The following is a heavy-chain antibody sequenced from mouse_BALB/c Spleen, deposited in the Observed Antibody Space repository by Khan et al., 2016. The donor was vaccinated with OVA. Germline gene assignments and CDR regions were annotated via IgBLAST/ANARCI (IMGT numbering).Heavy chain of an antibody. J-gene: IGHJ4*01. V-gene: IGHV9-4*02. CDR1: GYTFTTAG. D-gene: IGHD2-12*01. CDR3: ARGGAALYRNDGGAMDY. Sequence: QIQLVQSGPELKKPGETVRISCKASGYTFTTAGMQWVQKMPGKGLKWIGWINTHSGVPKYAEDFKGRFAFSLETSASTGYLQITNLKNEDTATYVGARGGAALYRNDGGAMDYGGQGTSVTGSS. CDR2: INTHSGVP.